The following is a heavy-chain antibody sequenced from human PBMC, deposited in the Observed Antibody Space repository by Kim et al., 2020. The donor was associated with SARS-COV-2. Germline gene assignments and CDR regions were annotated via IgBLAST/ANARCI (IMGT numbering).Heavy chain of an antibody. CDR3: ATQLDPIYYYGMDV. CDR1: GFTFSSYW. V-gene: IGHV3-7*03. CDR2: IKQDGSEK. Sequence: GGSLRLSCAASGFTFSSYWMSWVRQAPGKGLEWVANIKQDGSEKYYVDSVKGRFTISRDNAKNSLYLQMNSLRAEDTAVYYCATQLDPIYYYGMDVWGQGTTVTVSS. D-gene: IGHD1-1*01. J-gene: IGHJ6*02.